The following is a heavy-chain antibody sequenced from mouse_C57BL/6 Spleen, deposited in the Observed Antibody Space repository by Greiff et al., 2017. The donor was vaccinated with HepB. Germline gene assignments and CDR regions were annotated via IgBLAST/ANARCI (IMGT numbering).Heavy chain of an antibody. CDR2: IRSKSNNYAT. Sequence: EVKLVESGGGLVQPKGSLKLSCAASGFSFNTYAMNWVRQAPGKGLEWVARIRSKSNNYATYYADSVKDRFTISRDDSESMLYLQMNNLKTEDTAMYYCVRSYDYGGLYWYFDVWGTGTTVTVSS. D-gene: IGHD2-4*01. V-gene: IGHV10-1*01. J-gene: IGHJ1*03. CDR1: GFSFNTYA. CDR3: VRSYDYGGLYWYFDV.